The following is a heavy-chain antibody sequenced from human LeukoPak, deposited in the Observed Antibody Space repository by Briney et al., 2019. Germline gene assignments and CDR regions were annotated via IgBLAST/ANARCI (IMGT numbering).Heavy chain of an antibody. CDR3: ARVRDPYDLLWLLLHY. J-gene: IGHJ4*02. D-gene: IGHD3-22*01. CDR2: ISYDGSNK. CDR1: GFTFSSYA. Sequence: PGGSLRLSCAASGFTFSSYAMHWVRQAPGKGLEWVAVISYDGSNKYYADSVKGRFTISRDNSKNTLYLQMNSLRAEDTAVYYCARVRDPYDLLWLLLHYWGQGTLVTVSS. V-gene: IGHV3-30-3*01.